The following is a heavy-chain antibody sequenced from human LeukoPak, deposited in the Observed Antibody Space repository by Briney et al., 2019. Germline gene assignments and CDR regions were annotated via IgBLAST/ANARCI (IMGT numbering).Heavy chain of an antibody. CDR3: ARRDGRYFEN. J-gene: IGHJ4*02. CDR2: SSA. D-gene: IGHD5-24*01. V-gene: IGHV3-23*01. Sequence: GGSLRLPCTASGFTFNTSGMHWVRQAPGKGLEWVGSSAVHADSVKGRFTISRDNSKNMLFVQMNNLRVEDTAVYFCARRDGRYFENWGQGTLVTVSS. CDR1: GFTFNTSG.